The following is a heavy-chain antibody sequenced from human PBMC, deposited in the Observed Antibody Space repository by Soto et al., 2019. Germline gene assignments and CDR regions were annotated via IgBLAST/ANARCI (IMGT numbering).Heavy chain of an antibody. CDR2: ISSNGGST. J-gene: IGHJ3*02. D-gene: IGHD1-26*01. Sequence: PGGSLRLSCSASGFTFSSYAMYWVRQAPGKGLEYVSAISSNGGSTYYADYVKGSFTISRDNSKNTLYLQMSSLRAEDTAVYYYVKDRLGANPDDAFDIWGQGTMVTVSS. CDR3: VKDRLGANPDDAFDI. V-gene: IGHV3-64D*06. CDR1: GFTFSSYA.